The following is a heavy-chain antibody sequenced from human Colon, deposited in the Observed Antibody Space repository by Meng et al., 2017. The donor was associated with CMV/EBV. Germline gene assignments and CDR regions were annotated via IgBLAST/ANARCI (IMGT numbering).Heavy chain of an antibody. J-gene: IGHJ4*02. D-gene: IGHD2-21*01. CDR3: AKDRAYCGSFSCSPNYFDG. CDR1: GFTFSNYG. V-gene: IGHV3-23*01. Sequence: GGSLRLSCAASGFTFSNYGMSWVRQAPGKGLEWVSGINGVGDTTYYADSVKGRFTISRDNSKNTLYLRMIDLRAEDTAMYYCAKDRAYCGSFSCSPNYFDGWGQGNLVTVSS. CDR2: INGVGDTT.